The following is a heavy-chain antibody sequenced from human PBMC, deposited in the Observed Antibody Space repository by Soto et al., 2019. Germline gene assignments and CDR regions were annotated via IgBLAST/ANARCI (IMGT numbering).Heavy chain of an antibody. CDR2: IIPIFGTA. J-gene: IGHJ6*02. Sequence: SVKVSCKASGGTFSSYAISWVRQAPGQGLEWMGGIIPIFGTANYAQKLQGRVTITADESTSTAYMELSSLRSEDTAVYYCARGYSSSSGWNYYGMDVWGQGTTVTVSS. CDR3: ARGYSSSSGWNYYGMDV. V-gene: IGHV1-69*13. CDR1: GGTFSSYA. D-gene: IGHD6-6*01.